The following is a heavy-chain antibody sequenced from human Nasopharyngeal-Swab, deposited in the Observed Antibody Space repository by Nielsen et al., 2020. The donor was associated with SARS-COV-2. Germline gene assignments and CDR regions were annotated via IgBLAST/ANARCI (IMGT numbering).Heavy chain of an antibody. V-gene: IGHV1-8*01. Sequence: ASVKVSCKASGYTFTSYDINWVRQATGQGLEWMGWMNPNSGNTGYAQKFQGRVTMTRNTSISTAYMELSSLRSEDTAVYYCARDRADSYYYGMDVWGQGTTVTVSS. D-gene: IGHD3-10*01. CDR3: ARDRADSYYYGMDV. CDR1: GYTFTSYD. J-gene: IGHJ6*02. CDR2: MNPNSGNT.